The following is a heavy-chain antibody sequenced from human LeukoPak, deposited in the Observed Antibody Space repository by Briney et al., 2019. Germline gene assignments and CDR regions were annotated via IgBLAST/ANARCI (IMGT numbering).Heavy chain of an antibody. Sequence: SETLSLTCAVYGGSFSSYYWSWIRQPPGKGLEWIGEINHSGSTNYNPSLKSRVTISVDTSKNQFSLKLSSVTAADTAVYYCARGSIVVVPAAEGGMDVWGKGTTVTVSS. J-gene: IGHJ6*04. CDR3: ARGSIVVVPAAEGGMDV. CDR2: INHSGST. V-gene: IGHV4-34*01. D-gene: IGHD2-2*01. CDR1: GGSFSSYY.